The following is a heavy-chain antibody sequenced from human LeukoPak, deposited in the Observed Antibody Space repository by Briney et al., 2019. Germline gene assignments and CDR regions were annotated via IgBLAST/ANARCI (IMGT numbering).Heavy chain of an antibody. CDR2: ISSSSSYI. CDR3: ARGGTYYDILTGYGIFDY. V-gene: IGHV3-21*01. J-gene: IGHJ4*02. Sequence: GGSLRLSCAASGFTFSSYSMNWVRQAPGKGLEWVSSISSSSSYIYYADSVKGRFTISRVNAKNSLYLQMNSLRAEDTAVYYCARGGTYYDILTGYGIFDYWGQGTLVTVSS. CDR1: GFTFSSYS. D-gene: IGHD3-9*01.